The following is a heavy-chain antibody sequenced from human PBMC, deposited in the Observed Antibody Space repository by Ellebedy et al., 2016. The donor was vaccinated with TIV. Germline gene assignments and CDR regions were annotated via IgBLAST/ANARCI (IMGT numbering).Heavy chain of an antibody. D-gene: IGHD3-3*01. J-gene: IGHJ6*02. Sequence: AASVKVSCKASGYTFTSYDINWVRQATGQGLEWMGWMNPNSGNTGYAQKFQGRVTMTRNTSISTAYMELSSLRSEDTAVYYCARVAPAYDFWSSYYYGYYYYYGMDVWGQGTTVTVSS. CDR1: GYTFTSYD. CDR2: MNPNSGNT. V-gene: IGHV1-8*01. CDR3: ARVAPAYDFWSSYYYGYYYYYGMDV.